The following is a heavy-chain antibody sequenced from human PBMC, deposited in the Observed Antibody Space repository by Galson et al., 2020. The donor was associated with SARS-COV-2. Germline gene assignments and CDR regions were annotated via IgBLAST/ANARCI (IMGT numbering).Heavy chain of an antibody. CDR2: IYLYDDK. CDR3: AYYDGSGKFEY. D-gene: IGHD3-10*01. J-gene: IGHJ4*02. CDR1: GLSLSTSGVG. V-gene: IGHV2-5*04. Sequence: SGPTLVKPTQTLTLTCTFSGLSLSTSGVGGGWIRQPPGKALEWLAVIYLYDDKRYSPSLKTRLTITKDTSNNQVVLTMTNMDPVDTGTYYCAYYDGSGKFEYWGQGALVTVSS.